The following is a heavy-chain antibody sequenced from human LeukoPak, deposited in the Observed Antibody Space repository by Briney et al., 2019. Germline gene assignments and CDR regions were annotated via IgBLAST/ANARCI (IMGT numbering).Heavy chain of an antibody. CDR2: ISGSGGST. CDR3: AKVKYYYDSSGYYHPSGDAFDI. D-gene: IGHD3-22*01. V-gene: IGHV3-23*01. J-gene: IGHJ3*02. Sequence: ETLSLTCTVSGGSISTYYWSWIRQAPGKGLEWVSAISGSGGSTYYADSVKGRFTVSRDNSKNTLYLQMNSLRAEDTAVYYCAKVKYYYDSSGYYHPSGDAFDIWGQGTMVTVSS. CDR1: GGSISTYY.